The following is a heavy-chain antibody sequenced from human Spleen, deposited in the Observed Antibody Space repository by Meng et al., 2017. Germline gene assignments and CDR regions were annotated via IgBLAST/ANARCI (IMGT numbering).Heavy chain of an antibody. CDR1: GGSFSDYY. CDR3: ARGPTTMAHDFDY. Sequence: QVQLQQWGAGLLKPSETLSLTCVVSGGSFSDYYWSWIRQPPGKGLEWIGEINHSGSTNYNPSLERRATTSVDTSQNNLSLKLSSVTAADSAVYYCARGPTTMAHDFDYWGQGTLVTVSS. V-gene: IGHV4-34*01. CDR2: INHSGST. D-gene: IGHD4-11*01. J-gene: IGHJ4*02.